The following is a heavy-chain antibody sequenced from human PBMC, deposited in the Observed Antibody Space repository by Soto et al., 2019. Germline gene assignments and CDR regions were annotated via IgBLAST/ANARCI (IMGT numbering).Heavy chain of an antibody. V-gene: IGHV3-21*01. Sequence: EVQLVESGGGLVKPGGSLRLSCAASGFTFSSYSMNWVRQAPGKGLEWVSSISSSSSYIYYADSVKGRFTISRDNAKNSLYLQMNSLRAEDTAVYYCARDHGIFRDFSFYYYGMDVWGQGTTVTVSS. J-gene: IGHJ6*02. CDR2: ISSSSSYI. D-gene: IGHD3-3*01. CDR1: GFTFSSYS. CDR3: ARDHGIFRDFSFYYYGMDV.